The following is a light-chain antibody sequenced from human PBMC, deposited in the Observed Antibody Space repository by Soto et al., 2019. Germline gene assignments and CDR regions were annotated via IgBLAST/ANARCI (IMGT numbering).Light chain of an antibody. CDR2: AAS. V-gene: IGKV1-39*01. J-gene: IGKJ1*01. CDR3: QQGYSSPQT. CDR1: QSISSY. Sequence: DIQMTQSPSSLSASLGDRVTITCRASQSISSYLNWYQQKPGKAPNLLIYAASSLQSGVPSRFSGSGSGTDFTLTISSLQPEDFATYYCQQGYSSPQTFGQGTKVDI.